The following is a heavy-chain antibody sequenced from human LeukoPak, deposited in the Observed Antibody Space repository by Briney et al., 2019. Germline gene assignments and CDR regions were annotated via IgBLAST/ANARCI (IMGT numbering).Heavy chain of an antibody. J-gene: IGHJ4*02. CDR1: GFTFSSYW. CDR2: ISSSSSYI. CDR3: ARDLVKGSSGPPDDF. Sequence: PGGSLRLSCAASGFTFSSYWMSWVRQAPGKGLEWVASISSSSSYIDYADSVKGRFSISRDNAKNSLSPQMNSLRAEDTAVYYCARDLVKGSSGPPDDFWGQGTLVIVSS. V-gene: IGHV3-21*01. D-gene: IGHD6-6*01.